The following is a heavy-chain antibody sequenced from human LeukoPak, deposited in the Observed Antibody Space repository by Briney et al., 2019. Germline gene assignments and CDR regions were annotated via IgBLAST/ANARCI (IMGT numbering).Heavy chain of an antibody. CDR2: IRSSSSYI. CDR1: GFTFSSFS. Sequence: GGSLRLSCAASGFTFSSFSMNWVRQAPGKGLEWVSSIRSSSSYIYYADSVKGRFTISRDNAKNSLYLQMNSLRAEDTAVYYSARCSGGSCYAYYYGMDVWGQGTTVTVSS. V-gene: IGHV3-21*01. D-gene: IGHD2-15*01. J-gene: IGHJ6*02. CDR3: ARCSGGSCYAYYYGMDV.